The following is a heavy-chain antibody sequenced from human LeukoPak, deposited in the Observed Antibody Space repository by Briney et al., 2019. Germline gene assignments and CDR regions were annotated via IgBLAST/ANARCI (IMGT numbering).Heavy chain of an antibody. Sequence: GGSLRLSCAASEFTFSSFAMSWVRQAPGKGLEWVSRVSGSGGSTYYADSVKGRFSISRDNPKNTLYLQMNSLRAEDTAVYYCARDSSGYGSFDYWGRGTLVTVSS. CDR3: ARDSSGYGSFDY. CDR2: VSGSGGST. V-gene: IGHV3-23*01. D-gene: IGHD3-22*01. J-gene: IGHJ4*02. CDR1: EFTFSSFA.